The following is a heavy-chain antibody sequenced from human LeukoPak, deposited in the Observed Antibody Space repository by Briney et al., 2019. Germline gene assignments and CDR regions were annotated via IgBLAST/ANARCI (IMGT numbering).Heavy chain of an antibody. J-gene: IGHJ6*03. CDR1: GGPFSGYY. Sequence: TSETLSLTCAVYGGPFSGYYWSWIRQPPGKGLEWIGEINHSGSTNYNPSLKSRVTISVDTSKNQFSLKLSSVTAADTAVYYCARGGDIVVVPAAARNYYYYMDVWGKGTTVTVSS. D-gene: IGHD2-2*01. V-gene: IGHV4-34*01. CDR2: INHSGST. CDR3: ARGGDIVVVPAAARNYYYYMDV.